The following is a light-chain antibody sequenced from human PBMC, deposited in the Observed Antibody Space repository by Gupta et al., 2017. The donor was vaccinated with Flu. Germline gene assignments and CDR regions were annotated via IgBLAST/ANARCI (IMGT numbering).Light chain of an antibody. CDR1: QSVSNY. V-gene: IGKV3-11*01. CDR3: QQHNNWPSTT. CDR2: DAS. Sequence: SLSSSPGEGATLTCRASQSVSNYLAWYQQKPGQAPWLLIYDASNMATGIPARFSGSGSGTDFTLTISSLEPEDFAVYYCQQHNNWPSTTFGQGTRLEIK. J-gene: IGKJ5*01.